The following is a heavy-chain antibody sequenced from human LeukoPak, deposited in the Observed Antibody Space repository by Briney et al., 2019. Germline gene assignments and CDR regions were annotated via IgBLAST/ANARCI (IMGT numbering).Heavy chain of an antibody. V-gene: IGHV4-59*01. Sequence: SETLSLTCTVSGGSISSYYWSWIRQPPGKGLEWIGYIYYSGSTNYNPSLKSRVTISVDTSKNQFSLKLSSVTAADTAVYYCARARVVAASGWFDPWGQGTLVTVSS. D-gene: IGHD2-15*01. J-gene: IGHJ5*02. CDR3: ARARVVAASGWFDP. CDR2: IYYSGST. CDR1: GGSISSYY.